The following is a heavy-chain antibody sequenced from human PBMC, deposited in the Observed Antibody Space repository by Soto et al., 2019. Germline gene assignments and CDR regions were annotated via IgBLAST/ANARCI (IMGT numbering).Heavy chain of an antibody. J-gene: IGHJ6*03. V-gene: IGHV4-59*08. CDR1: GGSISSYY. Sequence: SETLSLTCTVSGGSISSYYWSWIRQPPGKGLEWIGYIYYSRSTNYNPSLKSRVTISVDTSKNQFSLKLSSVTAADTAVYYCARLTEYYMDVWGKGTTVTVSS. CDR2: IYYSRST. CDR3: ARLTEYYMDV.